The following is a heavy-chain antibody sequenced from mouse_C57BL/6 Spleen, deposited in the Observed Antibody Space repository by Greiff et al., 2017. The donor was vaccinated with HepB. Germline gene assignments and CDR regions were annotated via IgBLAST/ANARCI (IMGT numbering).Heavy chain of an antibody. Sequence: VQLVESGPGLVAPSQSLSITCTVSGFSLTSYGVHWVRQPPGKGLEWLVVIWSDGSTTYNSALKSRLSISKDNSKSQVFLKMNSLQTDDTAMYYCAMGLYGSSFYAMDYWGQGTSVTVSS. V-gene: IGHV2-6*03. CDR2: IWSDGST. D-gene: IGHD1-1*01. CDR3: AMGLYGSSFYAMDY. J-gene: IGHJ4*01. CDR1: GFSLTSYG.